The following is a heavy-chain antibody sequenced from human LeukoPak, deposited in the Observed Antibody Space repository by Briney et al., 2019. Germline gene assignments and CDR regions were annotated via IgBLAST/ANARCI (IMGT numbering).Heavy chain of an antibody. CDR2: VDPTDSYT. CDR3: ARLIVCGQDYFYY. V-gene: IGHV5-10-1*01. CDR1: GYSFTNYW. D-gene: IGHD2-15*01. Sequence: GESLRISCQGSGYSFTNYWITWVRQMPGKGLEWMGRVDPTDSYTNYSPSFQGHVTISTDKSISTAFLHWSSLEASDTAFYYCARLIVCGQDYFYYWGQGTLVTVSS. J-gene: IGHJ4*02.